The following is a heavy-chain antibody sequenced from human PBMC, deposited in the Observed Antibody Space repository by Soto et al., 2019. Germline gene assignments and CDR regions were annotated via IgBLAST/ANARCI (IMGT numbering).Heavy chain of an antibody. CDR3: ARGLLRYFDWLSALEDFDY. CDR2: MNPNSGNT. Sequence: QVQLAQSGAEVKKPGASVKVSCKASGYTFTSYDINWVRQATGQGLEWMGWMNPNSGNTGYAQKFQGKVTMTRNTSISTAYMELSSRRSEDTAVYYCARGLLRYFDWLSALEDFDYWGQGTLVTVSS. D-gene: IGHD3-9*01. V-gene: IGHV1-8*01. J-gene: IGHJ4*02. CDR1: GYTFTSYD.